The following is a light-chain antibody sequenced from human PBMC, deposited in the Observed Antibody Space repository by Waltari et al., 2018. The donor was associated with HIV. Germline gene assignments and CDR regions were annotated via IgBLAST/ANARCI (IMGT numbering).Light chain of an antibody. V-gene: IGLV2-14*01. CDR1: SSDVGGYNY. J-gene: IGLJ1*01. CDR3: SSYTTSSTLV. Sequence: QSALTQPASVSGSPGQSITISCTGTSSDVGGYNYVSWYQQRPGKAPKLMIYEVSKRPSGVSNRFSGSKSGNTASLTISGLQAEDEADYYCSSYTTSSTLVFGTGTKVTVL. CDR2: EVS.